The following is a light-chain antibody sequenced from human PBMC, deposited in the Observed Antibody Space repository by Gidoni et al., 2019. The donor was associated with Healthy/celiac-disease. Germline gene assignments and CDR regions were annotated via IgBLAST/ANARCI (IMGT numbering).Light chain of an antibody. J-gene: IGKJ1*01. CDR3: QQYGSSPPWT. V-gene: IGKV3-20*01. CDR2: GAS. Sequence: IVLTQSPGTLSLSPGESTPLACRASQSVSSIYLAWYQQKPGQAPRLLIYGASSRATGIPDRFSGSGSGTDFTLTISRLEPEDFAVYYCQQYGSSPPWTFGQGTKVEIK. CDR1: QSVSSIY.